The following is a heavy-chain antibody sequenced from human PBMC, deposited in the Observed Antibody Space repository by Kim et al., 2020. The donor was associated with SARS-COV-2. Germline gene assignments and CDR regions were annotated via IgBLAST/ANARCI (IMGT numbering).Heavy chain of an antibody. V-gene: IGHV5-51*01. CDR3: ARLGGARLEWYYFDY. CDR1: GYHFDGFW. J-gene: IGHJ4*02. CDR2: IYPDDSNA. D-gene: IGHD1-1*01. Sequence: GESLKISCKGSGYHFDGFWIGWARQMSGKGLEWMGIIYPDDSNARYSPAFQGQVTMSVDKSIFTAYLQWSSLKASDTAMYYCARLGGARLEWYYFDYWGQ.